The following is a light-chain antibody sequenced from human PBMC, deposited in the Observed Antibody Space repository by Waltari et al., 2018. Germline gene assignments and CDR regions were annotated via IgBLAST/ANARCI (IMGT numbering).Light chain of an antibody. CDR2: VNSDGSH. J-gene: IGLJ3*02. CDR1: SGHSSNV. Sequence: QLVLTQSPSASASLGASVKLTCTLSSGHSSNVIAWLQQQPEKGPRYLMKVNSDGSHSKGDKIPGRFSGSSSGTGHYPTISSLQSEDEADYYCQTGGHGTWVFGGGTKLTVL. V-gene: IGLV4-69*01. CDR3: QTGGHGTWV.